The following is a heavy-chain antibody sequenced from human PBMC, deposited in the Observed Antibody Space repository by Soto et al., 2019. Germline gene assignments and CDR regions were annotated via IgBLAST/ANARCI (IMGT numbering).Heavy chain of an antibody. CDR2: ISGSGGTT. CDR3: AKNLAYDYYYYMDV. D-gene: IGHD2-8*01. CDR1: GFTFRNYA. Sequence: GGSLRLSCAASGFTFRNYAMSWVRQAPGKGLEWVSGISGSGGTTYYADSVQGRFTISRDNSKNTLYVQMSSLRAEDTAVYYCAKNLAYDYYYYMDVWGKGTTVTVSS. V-gene: IGHV3-23*01. J-gene: IGHJ6*03.